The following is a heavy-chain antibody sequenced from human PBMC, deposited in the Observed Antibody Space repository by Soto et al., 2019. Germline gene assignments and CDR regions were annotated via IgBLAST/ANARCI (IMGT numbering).Heavy chain of an antibody. V-gene: IGHV3-11*01. CDR1: GFTFSDYY. CDR2: ISSSGSTI. CDR3: APYCGGDCYSWYYYGMDV. J-gene: IGHJ6*02. D-gene: IGHD2-21*02. Sequence: PGGSLRLSCAASGFTFSDYYMSWIRQAPGKGLEWVSYISSSGSTIYYADSVKGRFTISRDNAKNPLYLQMNSLRAEDTAVYYCAPYCGGDCYSWYYYGMDVWGQGTTVTVSS.